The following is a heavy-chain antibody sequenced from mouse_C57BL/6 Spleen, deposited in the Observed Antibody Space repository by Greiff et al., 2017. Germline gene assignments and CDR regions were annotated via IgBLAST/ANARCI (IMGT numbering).Heavy chain of an antibody. CDR3: ARRGPNTGGYYFAY. J-gene: IGHJ2*01. V-gene: IGHV1-18*01. CDR2: INPNNGGT. CDR1: GYTFTDYN. D-gene: IGHD3-3*01. Sequence: VQLQQSGPELVKPGASVKIPCKASGYTFTDYNMDWVKQSHGKSLEWIGDINPNNGGTIYNQKFKGKATLTVDKSSSTAYMELRSLTSEDTAVYYGARRGPNTGGYYFAYWGQGTTLTVSS.